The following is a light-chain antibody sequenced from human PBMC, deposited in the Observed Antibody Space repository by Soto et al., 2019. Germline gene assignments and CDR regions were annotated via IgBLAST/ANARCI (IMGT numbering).Light chain of an antibody. CDR3: HQFGTSPIFT. Sequence: ETVLTQSPGTLSLSPGERATLSCRASQSIRSSYLAWYQQKPGQAPRLLIYGASSRATGIPNRFIGSGSGTYFTLTISRLEPEDFAVYYCHQFGTSPIFTFCPGTKVDIK. J-gene: IGKJ3*01. CDR2: GAS. CDR1: QSIRSSY. V-gene: IGKV3-20*01.